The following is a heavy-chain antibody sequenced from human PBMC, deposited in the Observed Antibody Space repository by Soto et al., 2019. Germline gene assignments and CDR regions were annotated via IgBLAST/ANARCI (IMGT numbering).Heavy chain of an antibody. D-gene: IGHD4-17*01. CDR2: ILPIFGTA. J-gene: IGHJ5*02. CDR3: TAVPPGCSYGT. Sequence: SVKVSCKASGGTFSSYAISWVRQAPGQGLEWMGGILPIFGTANYARKFQGRVTITADASTSTAYMDLSSLRSEHTAGYYCTAVPPGCSYGTWGQGRLVT. V-gene: IGHV1-69*13. CDR1: GGTFSSYA.